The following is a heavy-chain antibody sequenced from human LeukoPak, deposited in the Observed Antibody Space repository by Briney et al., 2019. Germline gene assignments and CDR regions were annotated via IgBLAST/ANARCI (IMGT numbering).Heavy chain of an antibody. CDR3: AKVSVAGLYNWFDP. Sequence: GGSLRLSCAASGFTFDDYAMHWVRQAPGKGLEWVSGIYWNSGTIDYADSVKGRFTISRDNSKNTLYLQMNSLRAEDTAVYYCAKVSVAGLYNWFDPWGQGTLVTVSS. D-gene: IGHD6-19*01. CDR2: IYWNSGTI. V-gene: IGHV3-9*01. CDR1: GFTFDDYA. J-gene: IGHJ5*02.